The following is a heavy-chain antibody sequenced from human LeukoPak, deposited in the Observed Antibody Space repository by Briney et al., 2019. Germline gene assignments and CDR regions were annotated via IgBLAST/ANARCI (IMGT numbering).Heavy chain of an antibody. D-gene: IGHD5-18*01. CDR3: ARGRGYSYGWGDYYYYYGMDV. Sequence: PSETLSLTCAVYGGSFSGYYWSWIRQPPGKGLEWIGEINHSGSTNYNPSLKSRVTISVDTSKNQFSLKLSSVTAADTAVYYCARGRGYSYGWGDYYYYYGMDVWGQGTTVTVSS. J-gene: IGHJ6*02. CDR1: GGSFSGYY. V-gene: IGHV4-34*01. CDR2: INHSGST.